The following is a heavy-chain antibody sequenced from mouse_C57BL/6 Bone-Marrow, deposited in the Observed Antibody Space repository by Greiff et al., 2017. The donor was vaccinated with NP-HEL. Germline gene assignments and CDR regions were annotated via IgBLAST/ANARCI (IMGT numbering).Heavy chain of an antibody. CDR2: ISSGGDYI. V-gene: IGHV5-9-1*02. D-gene: IGHD2-3*01. CDR1: GFTFSSYA. J-gene: IGHJ2*01. CDR3: TRDDGYYGFDY. Sequence: DVMLVESGEGLVKPGGSLKLSCAASGFTFSSYAMSWVRQTPEKRLEWVAYISSGGDYIYYADTVKGRFTISRDNARNTLYLQMSSLKSEDTAMYYCTRDDGYYGFDYWGQGTTLTVSS.